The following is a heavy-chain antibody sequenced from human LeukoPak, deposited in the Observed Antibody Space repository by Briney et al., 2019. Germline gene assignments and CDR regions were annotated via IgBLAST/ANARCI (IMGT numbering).Heavy chain of an antibody. CDR3: ARDIKPVTYYDYVWGSPIDY. V-gene: IGHV1-46*01. D-gene: IGHD3-16*01. J-gene: IGHJ4*02. CDR1: GYTCTSYY. Sequence: ASVKVSCKASGYTCTSYYMHWVRQAPGQGLEWMGIINPSGGSTSYAPKFQGRVTMTRDTSTSTVYMELSSLRSEDTAVYYCARDIKPVTYYDYVWGSPIDYWGQGTLVTVSS. CDR2: INPSGGST.